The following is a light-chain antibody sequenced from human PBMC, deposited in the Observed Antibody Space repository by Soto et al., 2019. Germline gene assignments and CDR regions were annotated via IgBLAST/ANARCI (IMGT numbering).Light chain of an antibody. J-gene: IGLJ2*01. CDR3: QSYDSSLSASVV. CDR1: SSNIGAGYD. Sequence: QPVLTQPPSVSGAPGQRVTISCTGSSSNIGAGYDVHWYKQLPGTAPKLLIYGNNNRPSGVPDRFSGSKSGTSASLAITGLQAEDEADYYCQSYDSSLSASVVFGGGTKLTVL. V-gene: IGLV1-40*01. CDR2: GNN.